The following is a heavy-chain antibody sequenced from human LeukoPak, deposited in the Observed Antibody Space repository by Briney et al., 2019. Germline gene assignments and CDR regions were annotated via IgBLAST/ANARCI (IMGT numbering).Heavy chain of an antibody. D-gene: IGHD4-11*01. V-gene: IGHV3-23*01. J-gene: IGHJ4*02. CDR2: ISGTGGST. CDR1: GFTFSSYA. CDR3: AKEGDNTMTTKKYFDS. Sequence: GGSLRLSCAASGFTFSSYAMSWVRQAPGKGLEWVSGISGTGGSTWYADSVKGRFTISRDNSKNTLDLQMSSLRAEDTAVYYCAKEGDNTMTTKKYFDSWGQGTLVTVSS.